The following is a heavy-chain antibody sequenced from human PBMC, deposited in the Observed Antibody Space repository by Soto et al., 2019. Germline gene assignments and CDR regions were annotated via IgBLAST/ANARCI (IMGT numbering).Heavy chain of an antibody. CDR2: IMPVFATP. V-gene: IGHV1-69*12. J-gene: IGHJ6*02. CDR1: GGTFSTSA. CDR3: ARDKDRPQLGGNYYYILDV. Sequence: QVQLMQSGAEVKKPGASVKVSCKASGGTFSTSAISWVRQAPGEGLEWVGGIMPVFATPDYAQKFQGRVTISADESTTTAYLELTSLTTEDTAVYYCARDKDRPQLGGNYYYILDVWGQGTAITVSS. D-gene: IGHD3-3*02.